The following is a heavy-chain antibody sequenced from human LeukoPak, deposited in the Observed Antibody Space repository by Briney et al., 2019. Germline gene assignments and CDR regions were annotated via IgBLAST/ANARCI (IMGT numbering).Heavy chain of an antibody. CDR1: GFTFDDYA. CDR2: INTDGTVT. J-gene: IGHJ4*02. V-gene: IGHV3-74*01. CDR3: ATKQWLAPPPDS. Sequence: PGRSLRLSCAVSGFTFDDYAMHWVRQAPGKGLESVSRINTDGTVTTYADSVKGRFTVSRDNADNTMFLQMNSVRDEDTAVYYCATKQWLAPPPDSWGQGTPVTVSS. D-gene: IGHD6-19*01.